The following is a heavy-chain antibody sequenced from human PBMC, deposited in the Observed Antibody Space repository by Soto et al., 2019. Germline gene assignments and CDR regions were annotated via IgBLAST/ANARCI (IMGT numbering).Heavy chain of an antibody. Sequence: QVQLVQSGAEVKKPGASVKVSCKSSGYTFSSYGISWVRQAPRQGLEWMGWISAYNGKTNYAQKVQGRVTMTTDTSTSTAYMELRSLRSDDTAVYYCARDSSTGTCYYCYFDYWGQGTVVTVSS. CDR2: ISAYNGKT. V-gene: IGHV1-18*01. D-gene: IGHD2-15*01. CDR3: ARDSSTGTCYYCYFDY. J-gene: IGHJ4*02. CDR1: GYTFSSYG.